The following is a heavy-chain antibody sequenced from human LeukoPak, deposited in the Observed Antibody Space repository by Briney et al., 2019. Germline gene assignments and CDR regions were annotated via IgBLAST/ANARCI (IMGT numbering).Heavy chain of an antibody. J-gene: IGHJ4*02. CDR1: GFNFKNNY. CDR2: ISSSSSYI. Sequence: GGSLRLSCATSGFNFKNNYMNWVRQAPGKGLEWVSSISSSSSYIYYADSVKGRFTISRDNAKNSLYLQMNSLRAEDTAVYYCATRTFDYWGQGTLVTVSS. V-gene: IGHV3-21*01. CDR3: ATRTFDY.